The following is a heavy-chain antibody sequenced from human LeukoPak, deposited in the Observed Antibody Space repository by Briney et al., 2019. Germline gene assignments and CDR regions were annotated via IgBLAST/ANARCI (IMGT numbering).Heavy chain of an antibody. V-gene: IGHV3-23*01. CDR1: GFTFSRYA. J-gene: IGHJ3*02. CDR3: AKDVVVVPAASDAFAI. CDR2: ISGSGGTT. D-gene: IGHD2-2*01. Sequence: PGGSLRLSCAASGFTFSRYAMSWVRQAPGKGLECVSSISGSGGTTYYADSVKGRFTISRDNSKNTLYLQMNSLRAEDTAVYYCAKDVVVVPAASDAFAIWGQGTMVTVSS.